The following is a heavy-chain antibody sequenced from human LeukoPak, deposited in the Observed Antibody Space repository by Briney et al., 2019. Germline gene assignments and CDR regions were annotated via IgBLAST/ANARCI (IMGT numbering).Heavy chain of an antibody. CDR2: IYYSGST. J-gene: IGHJ4*02. Sequence: SETLSLTCTVSGGSISSSSYYWGWIRQPPGKGLEWIGSIYYSGSTYYSPSLKSRVTMSVDTSKNQFSLKLSSVTAADTAVYYCARHGSASGWYRAHFDYWGQGTLVTVSS. V-gene: IGHV4-39*01. D-gene: IGHD6-19*01. CDR3: ARHGSASGWYRAHFDY. CDR1: GGSISSSSYY.